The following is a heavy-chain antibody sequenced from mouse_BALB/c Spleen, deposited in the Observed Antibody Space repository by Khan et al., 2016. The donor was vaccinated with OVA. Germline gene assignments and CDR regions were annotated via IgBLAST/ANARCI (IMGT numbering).Heavy chain of an antibody. Sequence: QVQLQQSGAELVRPGVSVKISCKASGYTFTDYAMHWVKQRHAKSLEWIGVISTNYGDADYNQKFQGKASMTVERSSSTVYMELARLTSEDSAIYYCVRGGKFAYWGQWTLVTVSA. V-gene: IGHV1S137*01. CDR2: ISTNYGDA. CDR1: GYTFTDYA. CDR3: VRGGKFAY. J-gene: IGHJ3*01. D-gene: IGHD1-1*02.